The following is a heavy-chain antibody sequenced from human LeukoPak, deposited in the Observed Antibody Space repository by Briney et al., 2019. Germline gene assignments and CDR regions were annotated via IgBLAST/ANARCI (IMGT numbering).Heavy chain of an antibody. CDR2: INPSGGST. V-gene: IGHV1-46*01. D-gene: IGHD3-22*01. J-gene: IGHJ4*02. Sequence: ASVKVSCKASGYTFTSYGISWVRQAPGQGLEWMGIINPSGGSTRYAQKFQGRVTMTRDMSTSTVFMELSSLRSEDTAVYYCARSYFDSGGSYYDRQFFDYWGQGTLVTVSS. CDR1: GYTFTSYG. CDR3: ARSYFDSGGSYYDRQFFDY.